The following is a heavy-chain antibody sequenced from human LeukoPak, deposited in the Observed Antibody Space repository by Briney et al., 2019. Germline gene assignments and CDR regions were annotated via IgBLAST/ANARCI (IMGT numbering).Heavy chain of an antibody. CDR1: GYTFTSYG. J-gene: IGHJ3*02. Sequence: GASVKVSCKASGYTFTSYGISWVRQAPGQGLEWMGWISAYNGNTNYAQKFQGRVTITADKSTSTAYMELSSLRSEDTAVYYCARGIVVVPAAIPVDAFDIWGQGTMVTVSS. CDR2: ISAYNGNT. D-gene: IGHD2-2*02. CDR3: ARGIVVVPAAIPVDAFDI. V-gene: IGHV1-18*01.